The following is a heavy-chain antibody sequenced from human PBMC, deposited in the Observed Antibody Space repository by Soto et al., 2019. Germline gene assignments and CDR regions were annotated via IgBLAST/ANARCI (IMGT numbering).Heavy chain of an antibody. CDR1: GFPFSSYA. V-gene: IGHV3-64D*06. CDR2: ITRNGGST. CDR3: VKYFEASSGDY. Sequence: GGSLRLSCSASGFPFSSYAMHWVRQATGKGLEYVSAITRNGGSTYYADAVKGRFTISRENYKNTLYIQMSSLGAEDAAVYYCVKYFEASSGDYWSQGTLVTVSS. D-gene: IGHD6-25*01. J-gene: IGHJ4*02.